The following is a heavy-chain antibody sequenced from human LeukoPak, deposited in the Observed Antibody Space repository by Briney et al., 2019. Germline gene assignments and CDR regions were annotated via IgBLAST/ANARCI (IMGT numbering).Heavy chain of an antibody. CDR2: INYSGST. Sequence: SETLSLTCTVSGDSISTYYWNWIRQPPGEGLEWIGYINYSGSTNYNPSLKSRVIMSVDTPKNQFSLQLRSLTAADTAVYYCARGPYSYGSGIRLDVWGPGTTVTVSS. J-gene: IGHJ6*02. V-gene: IGHV4-59*01. D-gene: IGHD3-10*01. CDR3: ARGPYSYGSGIRLDV. CDR1: GDSISTYY.